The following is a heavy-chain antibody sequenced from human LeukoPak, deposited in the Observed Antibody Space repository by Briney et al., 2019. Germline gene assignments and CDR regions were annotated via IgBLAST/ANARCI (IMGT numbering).Heavy chain of an antibody. D-gene: IGHD2-15*01. J-gene: IGHJ4*02. CDR1: GGSISSYY. Sequence: PSETLSLTCTVSGGSISSYYWSWIRQPPGKGLEWIGYIYYSGSTNYNPSLKSRVTISVDTSKNQFALKLSSVTAADTAVYYSARDQSGHCSGGSCYSFDYWGQGTLVTVSS. V-gene: IGHV4-59*01. CDR2: IYYSGST. CDR3: ARDQSGHCSGGSCYSFDY.